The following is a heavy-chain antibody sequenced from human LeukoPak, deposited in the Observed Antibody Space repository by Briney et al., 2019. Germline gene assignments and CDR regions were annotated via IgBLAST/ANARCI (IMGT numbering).Heavy chain of an antibody. CDR3: ARLMGDADGVPDYYGMDV. V-gene: IGHV1-69*04. Sequence: GASVKVSCKASGGTFSSYAISWVRQAPGQGLEWMGRIIPILGIANYAQKFQGRVTITADKSTSTAYMELSSLRSEDTAVYHCARLMGDADGVPDYYGMDVWGQGTTVTVSS. CDR2: IIPILGIA. CDR1: GGTFSSYA. J-gene: IGHJ6*02. D-gene: IGHD3-16*01.